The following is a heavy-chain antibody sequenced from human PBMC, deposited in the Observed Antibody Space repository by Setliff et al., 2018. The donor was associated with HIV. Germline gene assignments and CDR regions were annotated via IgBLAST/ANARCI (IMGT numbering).Heavy chain of an antibody. D-gene: IGHD2-8*01. J-gene: IGHJ6*03. CDR2: VYMSGKT. Sequence: KTSETLSLTCTVSGGSISSTSYYWGWIRQPPGKDLEWIGRVYMSGKTNYSPSLKSRVTMSADTSKNQVSLKLTSVTAADTAVYYCAKDAGVTGGLYRYYIDAWGNGTTVTVSS. V-gene: IGHV4-39*07. CDR3: AKDAGVTGGLYRYYIDA. CDR1: GGSISSTSYY.